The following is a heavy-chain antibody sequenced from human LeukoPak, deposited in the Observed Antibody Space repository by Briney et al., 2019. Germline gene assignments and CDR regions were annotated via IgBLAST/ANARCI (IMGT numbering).Heavy chain of an antibody. CDR3: ARGHSDYDFLTAYYYNY. J-gene: IGHJ4*02. Sequence: PSETLSLTCAVYGGSFSGYYWSWIRQPPGKGREWIGEINHSGSTNYNPSLKSRVTISVDTSKNQFSLKLSSVTAADTPVYYCARGHSDYDFLTAYYYNYWGQGTLVTVSS. V-gene: IGHV4-34*01. CDR1: GGSFSGYY. CDR2: INHSGST. D-gene: IGHD3-9*01.